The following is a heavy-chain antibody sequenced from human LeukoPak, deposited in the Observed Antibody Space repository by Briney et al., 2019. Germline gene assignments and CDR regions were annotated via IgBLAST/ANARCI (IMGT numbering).Heavy chain of an antibody. V-gene: IGHV4-4*07. J-gene: IGHJ3*02. CDR2: IYTSGST. D-gene: IGHD3-3*01. CDR1: GGSISSYY. Sequence: SETLSLTCTVSGGSISSYYWSWIRQPAGKGLEWIGRIYTSGSTNYNPSLKSRVTMSVDTSKNQFSLTLSSVTAADTAVYYCARDRYYDFWSGYGAFDIWGQGTMVTVSS. CDR3: ARDRYYDFWSGYGAFDI.